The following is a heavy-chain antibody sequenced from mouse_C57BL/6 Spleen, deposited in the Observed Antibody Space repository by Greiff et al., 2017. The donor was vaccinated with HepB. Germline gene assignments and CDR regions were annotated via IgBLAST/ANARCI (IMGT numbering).Heavy chain of an antibody. J-gene: IGHJ4*01. D-gene: IGHD1-1*01. CDR3: TRGDYGSSLSYAMDY. Sequence: EVQLVESGEGLVKPGGSLKLSCAASGFTFSSYAMSWVRQTPEKRLEWVAYISSGGDYIYYADTVKGRFTISRDNARNTLYLQMSSLKSEDTAMYYCTRGDYGSSLSYAMDYWGQGTSVTVSS. CDR1: GFTFSSYA. CDR2: ISSGGDYI. V-gene: IGHV5-9-1*02.